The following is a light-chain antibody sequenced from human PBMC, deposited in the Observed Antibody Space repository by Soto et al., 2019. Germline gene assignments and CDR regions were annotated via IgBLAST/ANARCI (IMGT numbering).Light chain of an antibody. CDR3: AAWDDSLNGPV. Sequence: QAVVTQPPSASGTPGQRVTISCSGRNSNIGTKTVNWYQQLPGTAPKLLIHSNDQRPSGVPDRFSGSKSGTSASLAISGLQSEDEADYYCAAWDDSLNGPVFGGGTKVTVL. V-gene: IGLV1-44*01. J-gene: IGLJ2*01. CDR1: NSNIGTKT. CDR2: SND.